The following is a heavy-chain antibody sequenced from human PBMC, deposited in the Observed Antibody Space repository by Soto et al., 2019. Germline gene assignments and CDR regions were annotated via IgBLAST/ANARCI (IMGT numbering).Heavy chain of an antibody. J-gene: IGHJ4*02. CDR3: ARGSLVGARFTSDY. D-gene: IGHD1-26*01. V-gene: IGHV3-74*01. Sequence: GGSLRLSCAASGSTFSSYWMHWVRQAPGKGLVWVSRINSDGSSTSYADSVKGRFTISRDNAKNTLYLQMNSLRAEDTAVYYCARGSLVGARFTSDYWGQGTLVTVSS. CDR2: INSDGSST. CDR1: GSTFSSYW.